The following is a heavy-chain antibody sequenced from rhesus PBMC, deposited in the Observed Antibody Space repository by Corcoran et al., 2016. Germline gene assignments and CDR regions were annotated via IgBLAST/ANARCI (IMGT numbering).Heavy chain of an antibody. D-gene: IGHD6-25*01. V-gene: IGHV4-93*01. CDR2: IYGSGGST. J-gene: IGHJ4*01. CDR3: ARDWYSGSWSPYYFDY. CDR1: GGSISSSNW. Sequence: QVQLQESGPAVVKPSETLSLTCAVSGGSISSSNWWSWIRQSPGKGLEWIGGIYGSGGSTESNPSLKSRVPISKDSFKNQFSLKLSSVTAADAAVYYCARDWYSGSWSPYYFDYWGQGVLVTVSS.